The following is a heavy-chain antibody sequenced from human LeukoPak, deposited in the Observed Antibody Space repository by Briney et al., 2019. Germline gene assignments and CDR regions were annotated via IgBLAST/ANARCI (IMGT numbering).Heavy chain of an antibody. J-gene: IGHJ5*02. D-gene: IGHD1-26*01. CDR2: IWYEGSNK. Sequence: TGRSLRLSCAASGFTFSSYGMHWVRQAPGKGLEWVAVIWYEGSNKYYADSVKGRFTISRDNSKNTLYLQMNSLIAEGTAVYYCAKAAKWKLHSPNGFDPWGQGTLVTVSS. V-gene: IGHV3-33*06. CDR3: AKAAKWKLHSPNGFDP. CDR1: GFTFSSYG.